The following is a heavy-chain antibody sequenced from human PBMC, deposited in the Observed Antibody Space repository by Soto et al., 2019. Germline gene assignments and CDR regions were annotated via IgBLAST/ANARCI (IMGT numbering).Heavy chain of an antibody. CDR3: ASSRYIRGVIIY. V-gene: IGHV3-30-3*01. CDR1: GFTFSSYA. Sequence: SLRLSCAASGFTFSSYAMHWVRQAPGKGLEWVAVISYDGSNKYYADSVKGRFTISRDNSKNTLYLQMNSLRAEDTAVYYCASSRYIRGVIIYWGQGTLVTVSS. D-gene: IGHD3-10*01. J-gene: IGHJ4*02. CDR2: ISYDGSNK.